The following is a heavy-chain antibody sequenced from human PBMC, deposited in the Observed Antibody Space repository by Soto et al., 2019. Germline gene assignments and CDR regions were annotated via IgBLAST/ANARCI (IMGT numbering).Heavy chain of an antibody. CDR1: GGSITSSNYY. CDR2: IYSSGTA. J-gene: IGHJ4*02. D-gene: IGHD5-18*01. V-gene: IGHV4-30-4*01. Sequence: PSETLSLTCTVSGGSITSSNYYWSWIRQSPGEGLEWIGHIYSSGTAYYNPSLMSRVSMSIDTSKNQFSLNLNSVTVADTAVYFCARELRGYSYGPGEVYWGRGTLVTV. CDR3: ARELRGYSYGPGEVY.